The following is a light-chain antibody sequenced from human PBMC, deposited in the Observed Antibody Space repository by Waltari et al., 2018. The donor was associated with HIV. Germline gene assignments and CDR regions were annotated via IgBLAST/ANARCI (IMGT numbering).Light chain of an antibody. Sequence: PGERAILSCKTSQSVTSTYLAWYQQKPGQAPRLLIYGTSSRATGIPDRFSGSGSGTDFTLTVSRLEPTDFAVYYCQQYGSSPYTFGQGTKLEI. V-gene: IGKV3-20*01. J-gene: IGKJ2*01. CDR2: GTS. CDR3: QQYGSSPYT. CDR1: QSVTSTY.